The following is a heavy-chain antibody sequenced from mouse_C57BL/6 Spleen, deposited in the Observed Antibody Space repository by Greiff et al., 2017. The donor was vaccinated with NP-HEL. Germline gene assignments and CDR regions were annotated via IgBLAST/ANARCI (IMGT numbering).Heavy chain of an antibody. V-gene: IGHV5-17*01. CDR2: ISSGSSTI. CDR3: ARRGISWGHYYAMDY. D-gene: IGHD1-2*01. Sequence: EVQVVESGGGLVKPGGSLKLSCAASGFTFSDYGMHWVRQAPEKGLEWVAYISSGSSTIYYADTVKGRFTISRDNAKNTLFLQMTSLRSEDTAMYYCARRGISWGHYYAMDYWGQGTSVTVSS. J-gene: IGHJ4*01. CDR1: GFTFSDYG.